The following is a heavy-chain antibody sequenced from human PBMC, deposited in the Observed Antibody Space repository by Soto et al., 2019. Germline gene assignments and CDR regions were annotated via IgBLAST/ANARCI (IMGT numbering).Heavy chain of an antibody. CDR1: GYSFTSYW. D-gene: IGHD3-10*01. Sequence: GESLKISCKGSGYSFTSYWISWVRQMPGKGLEWMGRIGPSDSYTNYSPSFQGHVTISADKSISTAYLQWSSLKASDTAMYYCARRYYYGSGSSYGMDVWGQGTTVTVSS. J-gene: IGHJ6*02. V-gene: IGHV5-10-1*01. CDR2: IGPSDSYT. CDR3: ARRYYYGSGSSYGMDV.